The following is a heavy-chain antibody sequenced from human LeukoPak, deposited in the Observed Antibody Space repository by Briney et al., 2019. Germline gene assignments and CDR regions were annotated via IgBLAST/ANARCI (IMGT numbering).Heavy chain of an antibody. D-gene: IGHD4-23*01. CDR2: IYSGGST. CDR3: ARDQKDYGGFDY. V-gene: IGHV3-53*01. J-gene: IGHJ4*02. Sequence: PGGSLRLSCAASGFPLSSNYMSWGRQAPGKGLEWVSVIYSGGSTYYVDSVKGRFPISRDNSKNTLYLQMNSLRAEDTAVYYCARDQKDYGGFDYWGQGTLVTVSS. CDR1: GFPLSSNY.